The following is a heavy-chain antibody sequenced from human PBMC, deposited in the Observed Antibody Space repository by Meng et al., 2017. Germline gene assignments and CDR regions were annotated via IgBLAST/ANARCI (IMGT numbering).Heavy chain of an antibody. Sequence: GQLVLCGAEVKKLGPRVKVSCKASGGTFSSYTISWVRQATGKGLEWVSAIGTAGDTYYPGSVKGRFTISRENAKNSLYLQMNSLRAGDTAVYYCARGVVRGVIYPQFDYWGQGTLVTVSS. CDR3: ARGVVRGVIYPQFDY. CDR1: GGTFSSYT. CDR2: IGTAGDT. V-gene: IGHV3-13*01. D-gene: IGHD3-10*01. J-gene: IGHJ4*02.